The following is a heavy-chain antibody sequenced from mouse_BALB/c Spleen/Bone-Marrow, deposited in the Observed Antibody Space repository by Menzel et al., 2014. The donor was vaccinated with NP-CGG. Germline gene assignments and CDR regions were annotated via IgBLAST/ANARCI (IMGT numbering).Heavy chain of an antibody. J-gene: IGHJ3*01. V-gene: IGHV14-3*02. CDR2: IDPANGNT. D-gene: IGHD1-1*01. CDR1: GFNIKDTY. Sequence: DVKLQESGAELVKPGASVKLSCTASGFNIKDTYMHWVKQRPEQGLEWIGRIDPANGNTKYDPKFQGKATITADTPSNTAYLQLSSLTSEDTAVYYCAVYYYGSSLFAYWGQGTLVTVSA. CDR3: AVYYYGSSLFAY.